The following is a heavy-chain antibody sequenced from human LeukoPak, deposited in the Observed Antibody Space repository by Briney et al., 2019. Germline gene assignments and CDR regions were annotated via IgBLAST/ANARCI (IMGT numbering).Heavy chain of an antibody. CDR3: AKVLRRIVVVTAFDM. J-gene: IGHJ3*02. V-gene: IGHV3-20*04. Sequence: GGSLRLSCAASGFTFDDYGMSWVRQAPGKGLEWVSGINWNGGSTGYADSVKGRFTTSRDNAKNSLYLQMNSLRAEDTALYYCAKVLRRIVVVTAFDMWGQGTMVTVSS. CDR2: INWNGGST. D-gene: IGHD3-22*01. CDR1: GFTFDDYG.